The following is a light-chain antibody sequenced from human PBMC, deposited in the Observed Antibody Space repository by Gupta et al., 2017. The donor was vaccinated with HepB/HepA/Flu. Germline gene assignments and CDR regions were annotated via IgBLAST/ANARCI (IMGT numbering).Light chain of an antibody. Sequence: SYEFTQPPSLSVCPGQTARITCSGDALPKQYAYWYQQKPGQAPVLVIYKDNERPSGIPERFSGSSSGTTVTLTISGVQAADEADYYCQSAESSGTYYVFGTGTKVTVL. CDR2: KDN. J-gene: IGLJ1*01. CDR1: ALPKQY. V-gene: IGLV3-25*03. CDR3: QSAESSGTYYV.